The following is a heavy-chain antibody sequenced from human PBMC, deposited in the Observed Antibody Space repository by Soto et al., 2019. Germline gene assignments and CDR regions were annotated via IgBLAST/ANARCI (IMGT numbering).Heavy chain of an antibody. D-gene: IGHD2-21*02. J-gene: IGHJ3*02. CDR3: ATSSVLVSERSGGGDPDDAFDI. Sequence: PSETLSLTCTVSGGSISSGGYYWSWIRQHPGKGLEWIGYIYYSGSTYYNPSLKSRVTISVDTSKNQFSLKLSSVTAADTAVYYCATSSVLVSERSGGGDPDDAFDIWGQGTMVTVSS. CDR2: IYYSGST. CDR1: GGSISSGGYY. V-gene: IGHV4-31*03.